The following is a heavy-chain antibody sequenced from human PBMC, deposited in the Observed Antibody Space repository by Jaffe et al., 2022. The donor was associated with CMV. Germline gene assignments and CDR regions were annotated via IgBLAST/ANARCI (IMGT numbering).Heavy chain of an antibody. CDR1: GYSFTSYW. D-gene: IGHD2-21*02. J-gene: IGHJ4*02. Sequence: EVQLVQSGAEVKKPGESLKISCKGSGYSFTSYWIGWVRQMPGKGLEWMGIIYPGDSDTRYSPSFQGQVTISADKSISTAYLQWSSLKASDTAMYYCARMIQPSFNAYCGGDCYLGGYWGQGTLVTVSS. V-gene: IGHV5-51*01. CDR2: IYPGDSDT. CDR3: ARMIQPSFNAYCGGDCYLGGY.